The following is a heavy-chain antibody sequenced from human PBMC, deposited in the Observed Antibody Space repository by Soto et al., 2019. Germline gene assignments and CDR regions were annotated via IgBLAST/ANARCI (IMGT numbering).Heavy chain of an antibody. Sequence: SETLSLTCTVSGGSISSYYWSWIRQPPGKGLEWIGYIYYSGSTNYNPSLKSRVTISVDTSKNQFSLKLSSVTAADTAVYYCARHRSGYDLSPPYYYYYYMDVWGKGTTVTVSS. J-gene: IGHJ6*03. CDR3: ARHRSGYDLSPPYYYYYYMDV. CDR2: IYYSGST. CDR1: GGSISSYY. D-gene: IGHD5-12*01. V-gene: IGHV4-59*08.